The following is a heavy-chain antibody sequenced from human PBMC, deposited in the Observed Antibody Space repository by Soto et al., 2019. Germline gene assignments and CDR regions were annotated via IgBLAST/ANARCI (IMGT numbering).Heavy chain of an antibody. CDR3: ARSPRSSPYFDF. V-gene: IGHV5-51*01. D-gene: IGHD6-13*01. CDR1: GYTFSNFW. CDR2: IYPGDHET. J-gene: IGHJ4*02. Sequence: GESLKISCQSSGYTFSNFWIGWVRQLPGKGLEWMGIIYPGDHETRYSPSFHGKVTISADRSINTAYLQWNSLEASDTAFYFCARSPRSSPYFDFWGQGALVTVSS.